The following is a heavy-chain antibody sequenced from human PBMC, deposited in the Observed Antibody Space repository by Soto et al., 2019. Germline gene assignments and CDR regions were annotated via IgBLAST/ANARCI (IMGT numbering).Heavy chain of an antibody. D-gene: IGHD6-19*01. CDR2: IYYSGST. Sequence: PSETLSLTCTVSGGSISSGDYYWSWIRQPPGKGLEWIGYIYYSGSTYYNPSLKSRVTISVDTSKNQFSLKLSSVTAADTAVYYCARGASSGWYFSHFDYWGQGTLVTVSS. J-gene: IGHJ4*02. CDR3: ARGASSGWYFSHFDY. CDR1: GGSISSGDYY. V-gene: IGHV4-30-4*01.